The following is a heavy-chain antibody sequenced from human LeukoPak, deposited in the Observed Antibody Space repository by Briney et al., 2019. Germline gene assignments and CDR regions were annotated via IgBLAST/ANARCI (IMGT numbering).Heavy chain of an antibody. J-gene: IGHJ4*02. CDR1: GYTFNIYG. CDR3: ARDQYTSDWATPDY. CDR2: ISAYSGNT. Sequence: ASVKVSCKASGYTFNIYGINWVRQAPGQGLEWMGWISAYSGNTNYAQNLQARFTMTTDTSTSTAYMELRNLRSDDTAMYYCARDQYTSDWATPDYWGQGTLVTVSS. V-gene: IGHV1-18*01. D-gene: IGHD6-19*01.